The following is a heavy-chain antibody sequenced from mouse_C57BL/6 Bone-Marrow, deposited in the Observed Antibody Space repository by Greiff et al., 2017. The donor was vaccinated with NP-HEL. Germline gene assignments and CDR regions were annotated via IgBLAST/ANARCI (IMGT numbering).Heavy chain of an antibody. J-gene: IGHJ1*03. CDR3: TPPKGTAQANWYFDV. D-gene: IGHD3-2*02. CDR2: IDPETGGT. Sequence: VQLQQSGAELVRPGASVTLSCKASGYTFTDYEMHWVKQTPVHGLEWIGAIDPETGGTAYNQKFKGKAILTADKSSSTAYMGLRSLTSEDSAVYYWTPPKGTAQANWYFDVGGTGTTVTVSA. CDR1: GYTFTDYE. V-gene: IGHV1-15*01.